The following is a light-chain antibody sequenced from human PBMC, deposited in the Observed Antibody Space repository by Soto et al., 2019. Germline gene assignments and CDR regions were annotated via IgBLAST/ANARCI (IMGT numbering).Light chain of an antibody. V-gene: IGKV3-15*01. J-gene: IGKJ5*01. CDR1: QSVRSN. CDR2: GAS. CDR3: QQYSNWPPIT. Sequence: EILMTQSPGTLSVSPGERATLSCRAGQSVRSNLAWYQHKPGQAPRLVIYGASTRATGVPPRFSGSRFETKFTLTISSLQSEEFAVYYCQQYSNWPPITFGQGTRLEIK.